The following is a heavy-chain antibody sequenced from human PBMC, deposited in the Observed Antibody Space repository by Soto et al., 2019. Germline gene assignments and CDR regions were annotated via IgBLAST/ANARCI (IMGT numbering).Heavy chain of an antibody. CDR3: VSWVAAHFDY. CDR1: DFTFDGHG. J-gene: IGHJ4*02. D-gene: IGHD6-19*01. Sequence: PGGSLRRSCAASDFTFDGHGMSLVRQAPGKGPEWVSTISPEGFNKHDADSVRGRFIISRDNSRNTVDLHMSSLRVEDTAIYYCVSWVAAHFDYWGQGTPVTVSS. CDR2: ISPEGFNK. V-gene: IGHV3-23*01.